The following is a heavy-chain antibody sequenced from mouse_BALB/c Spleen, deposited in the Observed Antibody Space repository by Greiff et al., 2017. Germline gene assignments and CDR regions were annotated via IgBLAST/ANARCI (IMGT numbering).Heavy chain of an antibody. Sequence: QVQLKESGAELAKPGASVKMSCKASGYTFTSYWMHWVKQRPGQGLEWIGYINPSTGYTEYNQKFKDKATLTADKSSSTAYMQLSSLTSEDSAVYYCARRVFDYWGQGTTLTVSS. V-gene: IGHV1-7*01. CDR1: GYTFTSYW. CDR2: INPSTGYT. CDR3: ARRVFDY. J-gene: IGHJ2*01.